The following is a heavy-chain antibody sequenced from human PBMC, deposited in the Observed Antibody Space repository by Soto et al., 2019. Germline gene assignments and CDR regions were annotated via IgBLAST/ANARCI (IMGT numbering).Heavy chain of an antibody. J-gene: IGHJ4*02. CDR1: GYTFTGYY. D-gene: IGHD6-19*01. CDR3: AIVPDSSGWYFYFDY. V-gene: IGHV1-2*02. CDR2: INPNSGGT. Sequence: ASVKVSCKASGYTFTGYYMHWVRQAPGQGLEWMGWINPNSGGTNYAQKFQGRVTMTRDTSISTAYMELSRLRSYDTAVYYCAIVPDSSGWYFYFDYWGQGKLVTV.